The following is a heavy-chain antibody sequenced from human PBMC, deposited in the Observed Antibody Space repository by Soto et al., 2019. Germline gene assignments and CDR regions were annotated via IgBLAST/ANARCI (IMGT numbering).Heavy chain of an antibody. J-gene: IGHJ1*01. CDR3: AREENCSGGTCYSEYFHR. CDR1: GYLFTAYS. Sequence: XSVKISIQASGYLFTAYSIPRVRLAPGLGLEWMGVVNPSGGSTKYAQNFQGRVTMTRDTSTTTIYMELSSLRSDYTAIYYCAREENCSGGTCYSEYFHRWGQGTLVTVSS. V-gene: IGHV1-46*01. CDR2: VNPSGGST. D-gene: IGHD2-15*01.